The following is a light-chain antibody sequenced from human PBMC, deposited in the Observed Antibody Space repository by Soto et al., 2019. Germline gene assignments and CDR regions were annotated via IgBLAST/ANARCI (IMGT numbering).Light chain of an antibody. Sequence: IVMTQSPDSLRVSLGERATITCTSSLNIYFRSNNRTYLAWYQQKSGQPPKLLIYWASTREPGVPDRFSGSGAGTYFTRTIDNVQPDDVAVYYCQQYYTTPLTFGGGTRVDIK. CDR2: WAS. V-gene: IGKV4-1*01. CDR3: QQYYTTPLT. J-gene: IGKJ4*01. CDR1: LNIYFRSNNRTY.